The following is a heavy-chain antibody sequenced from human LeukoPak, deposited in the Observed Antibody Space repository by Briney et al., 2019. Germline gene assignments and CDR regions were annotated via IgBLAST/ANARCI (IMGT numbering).Heavy chain of an antibody. CDR2: FDPEDGET. D-gene: IGHD1-1*01. CDR1: GYTLTELS. CDR3: AADRGTTGALDY. J-gene: IGHJ4*02. Sequence: ASVKVSCKVSGYTLTELSMHWVRQAPGKGLEWMGGFDPEDGETIYAQKFQGRVTMTEDTSTDTAYMELSSLRSEDTAVYYCAADRGTTGALDYWGQGTLVTVSS. V-gene: IGHV1-24*01.